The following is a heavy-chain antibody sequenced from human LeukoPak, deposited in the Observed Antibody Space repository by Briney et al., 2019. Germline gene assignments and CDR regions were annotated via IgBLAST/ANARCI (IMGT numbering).Heavy chain of an antibody. CDR1: GGTFSSYA. CDR3: AREKYPRAVNFDY. V-gene: IGHV1-69*04. D-gene: IGHD2-2*02. J-gene: IGHJ4*02. CDR2: IIPILGIA. Sequence: ASVKVSCKASGGTFSSYAISWVRQAPGQGLEWMGRIIPILGIANYAQKFQGRVTITADKSTSTAYMELSSLRSEDTAVYYCAREKYPRAVNFDYWGQGTLVTVSS.